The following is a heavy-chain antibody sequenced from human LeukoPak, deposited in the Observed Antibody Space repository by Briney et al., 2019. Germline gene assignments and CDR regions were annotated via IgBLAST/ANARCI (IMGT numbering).Heavy chain of an antibody. V-gene: IGHV1-2*02. J-gene: IGHJ4*02. CDR1: GYTFTGYY. Sequence: ASVKVSCKASGYTFTGYYMHWVRQAPGQGLEWMGWINPKSGGTNYAQKFQGRVTMTRDTSISTAYMELSRLRSDDTAVYYCARAPNYCSSTSCQSLGYWGQGTLVTVSS. CDR2: INPKSGGT. CDR3: ARAPNYCSSTSCQSLGY. D-gene: IGHD2-2*01.